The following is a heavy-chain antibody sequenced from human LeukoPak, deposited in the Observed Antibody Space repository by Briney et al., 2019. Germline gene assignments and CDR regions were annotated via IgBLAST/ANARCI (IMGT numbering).Heavy chain of an antibody. Sequence: GGSLRLSCAASGFRFDDYGMSWVRHVPGKGLEWVSGTNWDGASTGYADSVKGRFTISRDNVKNFLYLQMNSLRVEDTALYFCGRVYCSTTSCYDYYNYYMDVWGKGTTVTVSS. V-gene: IGHV3-20*04. CDR1: GFRFDDYG. CDR3: GRVYCSTTSCYDYYNYYMDV. CDR2: TNWDGAST. D-gene: IGHD2-2*01. J-gene: IGHJ6*03.